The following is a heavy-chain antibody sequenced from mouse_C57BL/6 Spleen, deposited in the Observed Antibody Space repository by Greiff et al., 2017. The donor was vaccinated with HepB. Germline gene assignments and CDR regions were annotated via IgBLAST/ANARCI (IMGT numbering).Heavy chain of an antibody. J-gene: IGHJ4*01. D-gene: IGHD1-1*01. CDR2: INPNYGTT. CDR3: ARVYYYGSSYDAMDY. Sequence: EVQLQQSGPELVKPGASVKISCTASGYSFTDYNMNWVKQSNGKSLEWIGVINPNYGTTSYNQKFKGKATLTVDQSSSTAYMQLNSLTSEDSAVYYCARVYYYGSSYDAMDYWGQGTSVTVSS. CDR1: GYSFTDYN. V-gene: IGHV1-39*01.